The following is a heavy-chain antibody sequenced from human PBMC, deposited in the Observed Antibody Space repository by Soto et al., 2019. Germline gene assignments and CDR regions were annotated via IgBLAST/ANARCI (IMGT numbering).Heavy chain of an antibody. V-gene: IGHV4-34*01. CDR3: ARGWYRSGWYYNY. D-gene: IGHD6-19*01. J-gene: IGHJ4*02. Sequence: QVQLQQWGAGLLKPSETLSLTCAVYGESFSRYFWSWIRQPPGKGLEWIGEIHHSGNTNYNPSLKRRVXXSXDXXQNQCSLKLSSVTAADTAVYYCARGWYRSGWYYNYWGQGTLVTVSS. CDR1: GESFSRYF. CDR2: IHHSGNT.